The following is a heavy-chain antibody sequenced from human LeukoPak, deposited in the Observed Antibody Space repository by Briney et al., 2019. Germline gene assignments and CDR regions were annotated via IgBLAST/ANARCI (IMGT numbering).Heavy chain of an antibody. Sequence: GESLKISWKGSGYSFTSYWIGWVREMPGKGLEGMGIIYPGDSDTRYSPSFQGRVTTSADKSISTAYLQWSSLKASDTAMYYCARLRSKYSGLPGYWGQGTLVTVSS. D-gene: IGHD5-12*01. V-gene: IGHV5-51*01. CDR3: ARLRSKYSGLPGY. CDR1: GYSFTSYW. CDR2: IYPGDSDT. J-gene: IGHJ4*02.